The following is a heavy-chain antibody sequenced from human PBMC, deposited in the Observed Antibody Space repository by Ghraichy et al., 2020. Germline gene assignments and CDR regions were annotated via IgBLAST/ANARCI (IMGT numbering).Heavy chain of an antibody. J-gene: IGHJ4*02. CDR3: ARENDFWSGNDYFDY. V-gene: IGHV3-21*01. Sequence: GGSLRLSCAASGFTFSSYSMNWVRQAPGKGLEWVSSISSSSSYIYYADSVKGRFTISRDNAKNSLYLQMNSLRAEDTAVYYCARENDFWSGNDYFDYWGQGTLVTVSS. D-gene: IGHD3-3*01. CDR1: GFTFSSYS. CDR2: ISSSSSYI.